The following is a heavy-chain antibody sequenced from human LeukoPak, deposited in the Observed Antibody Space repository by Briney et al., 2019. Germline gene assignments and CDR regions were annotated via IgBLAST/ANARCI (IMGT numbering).Heavy chain of an antibody. J-gene: IGHJ6*03. D-gene: IGHD2-2*02. CDR2: IYSGGST. CDR3: ARDRGPDCSSTSCYSHSYYYMDV. V-gene: IGHV3-66*01. Sequence: GTLSLTCAVSGGSISSSNWWSWVRQAPGKGLEWVSVIYSGGSTYYADSVKGRFTISRGNSKNTLCLQMNSLRAEDTAVYYCARDRGPDCSSTSCYSHSYYYMDVWGKGTTVTISS. CDR1: GGSISSSNW.